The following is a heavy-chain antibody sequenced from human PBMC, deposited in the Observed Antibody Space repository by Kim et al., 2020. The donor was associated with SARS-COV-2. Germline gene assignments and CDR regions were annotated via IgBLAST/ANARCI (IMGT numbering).Heavy chain of an antibody. Sequence: GGSLRLSCAASGFSFSSYWMHWVRQAPGKGLVWVSRINTDGSTTAYADSVKGRFTISRDNAKNTLYLQMNTLRAEDTALYYCARNNYISADQWGQGSMVVVSS. CDR2: INTDGSTT. V-gene: IGHV3-74*01. J-gene: IGHJ5*02. D-gene: IGHD1-26*01. CDR1: GFSFSSYW. CDR3: ARNNYISADQ.